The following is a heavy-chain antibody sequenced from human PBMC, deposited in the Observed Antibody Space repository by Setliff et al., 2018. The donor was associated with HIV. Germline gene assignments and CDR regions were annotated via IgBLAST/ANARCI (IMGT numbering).Heavy chain of an antibody. V-gene: IGHV4-59*11. CDR3: ARVFPHPYGNSWFDT. CDR2: IYNSG. Sequence: SETLSLTCTVSGASIGSHYWSWIRQPPGKGLEWIGYIYNSGNYNPSLKSRVIMAVDTSKNEFSLKLSSVTAADTAVYYCARVFPHPYGNSWFDTWGQGILVTVSS. D-gene: IGHD3-16*01. CDR1: GASIGSHY. J-gene: IGHJ5*02.